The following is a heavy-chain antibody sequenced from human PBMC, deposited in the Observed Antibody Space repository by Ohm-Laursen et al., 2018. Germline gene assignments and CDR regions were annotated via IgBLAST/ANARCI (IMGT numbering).Heavy chain of an antibody. CDR3: AREYSSNLDY. J-gene: IGHJ4*02. V-gene: IGHV4-61*01. CDR1: GGSIGSISSYY. D-gene: IGHD6-13*01. CDR2: IYHNGIS. Sequence: TLSLTCAVSGGSIGSISSYYWSWIRQPPGKGLEWIGYIYHNGISYYNPSLKSRVTISVDTSKNQFSLKLNSVTAADTAVYYCAREYSSNLDYWGQGTLVTVSS.